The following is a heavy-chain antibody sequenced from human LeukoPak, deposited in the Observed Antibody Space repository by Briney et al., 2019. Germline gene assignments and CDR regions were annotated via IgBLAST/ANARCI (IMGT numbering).Heavy chain of an antibody. CDR2: ISGSGDNT. J-gene: IGHJ4*02. D-gene: IGHD3-16*01. Sequence: PGGSLRLSCAASGLTGSHNYVSWVRQAPGKGLEWVSGISGSGDNTYYADSVKGRFTASKDDARKSMYLQMNSLRVEDTAVYYCAKDRANWAIDDWGQGTQVTVSS. V-gene: IGHV3-11*01. CDR3: AKDRANWAIDD. CDR1: GLTGSHNY.